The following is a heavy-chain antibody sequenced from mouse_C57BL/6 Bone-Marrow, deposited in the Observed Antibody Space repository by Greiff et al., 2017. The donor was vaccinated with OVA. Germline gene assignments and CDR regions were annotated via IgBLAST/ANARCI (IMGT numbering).Heavy chain of an antibody. D-gene: IGHD2-4*01. J-gene: IGHJ3*01. V-gene: IGHV1-47*01. CDR3: ARPGDYDGDWFAY. Sequence: QVQLQQSGAELVKPGASVKMSCKASGYTFTTYPIEWMKQNHGKSLEWIGNFHPYNDDTTYNEKFKGKATLTVEQSSSTVYLELSRLTSDDSAVYYGARPGDYDGDWFAYWGQGTLVTVSA. CDR1: GYTFTTYP. CDR2: FHPYNDDT.